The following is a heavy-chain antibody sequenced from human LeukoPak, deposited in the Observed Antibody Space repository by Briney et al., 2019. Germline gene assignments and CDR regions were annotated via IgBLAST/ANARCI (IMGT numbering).Heavy chain of an antibody. V-gene: IGHV4-61*02. CDR1: GGSISSSNYY. Sequence: PSETLSLTCSVSGGSISSSNYYWSWIRQPAGKGLEWIGRIYTSESTNYNPSLKSRVTISVDTSRNQFSLKLSSVTAADTAVYYCARGLWFGDENPPYFDYWGQGVLVTVSS. J-gene: IGHJ4*02. D-gene: IGHD3-10*01. CDR2: IYTSEST. CDR3: ARGLWFGDENPPYFDY.